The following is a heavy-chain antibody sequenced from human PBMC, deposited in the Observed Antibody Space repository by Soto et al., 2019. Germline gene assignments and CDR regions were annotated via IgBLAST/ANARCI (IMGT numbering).Heavy chain of an antibody. D-gene: IGHD3-3*01. CDR2: IYYSGNT. V-gene: IGHV4-59*01. CDR3: ARGVYDYWSGYYAGSGLYV. CDR1: GGSMSPFY. Sequence: QVQLLESGPGLLKPSETLSLTCSVSGGSMSPFYWSWIRQSPRKGLEWIGYIYYSGNTNYNPSLKSRVTISVDTSKDQFSLRLSSVTAADSAVYYCARGVYDYWSGYYAGSGLYVWGQGTTVIVSS. J-gene: IGHJ6*02.